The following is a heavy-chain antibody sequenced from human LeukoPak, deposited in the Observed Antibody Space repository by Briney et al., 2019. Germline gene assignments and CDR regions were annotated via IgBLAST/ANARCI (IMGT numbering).Heavy chain of an antibody. CDR2: IYTSGST. Sequence: SETLSLTCTVSGGSIRSGSYYWSWIRQPAGKGLEWIGRIYTSGSTNYNPSLKSRVTISLDTSKNQFSLKLSSVTAADTAVYYCARGEWEQWGPYYYYYYMDVWGKGTTVTISS. V-gene: IGHV4-61*02. CDR3: ARGEWEQWGPYYYYYYMDV. D-gene: IGHD1-26*01. CDR1: GGSIRSGSYY. J-gene: IGHJ6*03.